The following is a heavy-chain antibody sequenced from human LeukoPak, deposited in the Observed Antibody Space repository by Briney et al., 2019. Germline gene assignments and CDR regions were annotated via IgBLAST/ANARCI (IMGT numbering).Heavy chain of an antibody. CDR2: ISAYNGNT. J-gene: IGHJ4*02. CDR1: GYTFTSYG. Sequence: ASVKVSCKASGYTFTSYGISWVRQAPGQGLEWMGWISAYNGNTNYAQKLQGRVTMTTDTSTSTAYMELRSLRSDDTAVYYCASNLWAYCGGDCYFDYWGQGTLLTVSS. D-gene: IGHD2-21*02. CDR3: ASNLWAYCGGDCYFDY. V-gene: IGHV1-18*01.